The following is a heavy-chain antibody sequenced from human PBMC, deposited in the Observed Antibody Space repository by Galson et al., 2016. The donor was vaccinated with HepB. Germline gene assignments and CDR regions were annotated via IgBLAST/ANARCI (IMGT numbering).Heavy chain of an antibody. CDR3: ARGHIVATVEYYYYGLDV. CDR2: INAANGDT. D-gene: IGHD5-12*01. CDR1: GYTFTTYA. Sequence: SLKVSCKASGYTFTTYAMYWVRQAPGQRLEWMGWINAANGDTKYSQKLQGRGTITWDTSVNTAYTELSSLRSEVTAVYYGARGHIVATVEYYYYGLDVWGQGTTVTVSS. J-gene: IGHJ6*02. V-gene: IGHV1-3*01.